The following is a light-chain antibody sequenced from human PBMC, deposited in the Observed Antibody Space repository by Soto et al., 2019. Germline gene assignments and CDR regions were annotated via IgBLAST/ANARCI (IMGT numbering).Light chain of an antibody. CDR3: QQYNNWPGT. CDR1: QSVNSH. CDR2: GAS. J-gene: IGKJ4*01. V-gene: IGKV3-15*01. Sequence: EIVMTQSPATLSVSPGERATLSCRAGQSVNSHLAWYQHKPGQAPRLLIYGASSRATGIPTRFSGSGSGTEFTLTIDSLQSEDFAIYFCQQYNNWPGTFGGGTKVDIK.